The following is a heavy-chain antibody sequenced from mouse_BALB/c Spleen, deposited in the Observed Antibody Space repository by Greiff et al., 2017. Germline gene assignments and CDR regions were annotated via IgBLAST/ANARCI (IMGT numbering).Heavy chain of an antibody. CDR1: GYTFTSYY. V-gene: IGHV1S56*01. J-gene: IGHJ2*01. CDR3: ARGGGSYYFDY. Sequence: VQLQESGPELVKPGASVRISCKASGYTFTSYYIHWVKQRPGQGLEWIGWIYPGNVNTKYNEKFKGKATLTADKSSSTAYMQLSSLTSEDSAVYFCARGGGSYYFDYWGQGTTLTVSS. CDR2: IYPGNVNT.